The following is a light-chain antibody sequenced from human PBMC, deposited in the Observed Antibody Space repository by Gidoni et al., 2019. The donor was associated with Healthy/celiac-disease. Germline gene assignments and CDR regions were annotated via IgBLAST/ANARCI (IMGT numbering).Light chain of an antibody. CDR1: QSVSSSY. CDR2: GAS. Sequence: DIVLPPSPGTLSLSPGETATLSCRASQSVSSSYLAWYQQKTGQAPRLLIYGASSRATGIPDRFSGGGSGTDVTLTISRLEDEDFAVDYCQQYGSSPLTFGGGTKVEIK. J-gene: IGKJ4*01. CDR3: QQYGSSPLT. V-gene: IGKV3-20*01.